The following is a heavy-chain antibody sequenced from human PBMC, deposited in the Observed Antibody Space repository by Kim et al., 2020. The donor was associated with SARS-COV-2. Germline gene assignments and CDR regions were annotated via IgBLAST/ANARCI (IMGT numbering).Heavy chain of an antibody. CDR3: AAGPISLYSGYFDWYTKGGYYYYGMDV. CDR2: IYYSGST. D-gene: IGHD3-9*01. J-gene: IGHJ6*02. CDR1: GGSISSYY. V-gene: IGHV4-59*01. Sequence: SETLSLTCTVSGGSISSYYWSWIRQPPGKGLEWIGYIYYSGSTNYNPSLKSRVTISVDTSKNQFSLKLSSVTAADTAVYYCAAGPISLYSGYFDWYTKGGYYYYGMDVWGQGTTVTVSS.